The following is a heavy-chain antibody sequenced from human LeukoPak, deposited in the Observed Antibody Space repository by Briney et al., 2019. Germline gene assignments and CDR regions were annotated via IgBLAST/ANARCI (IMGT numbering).Heavy chain of an antibody. J-gene: IGHJ4*02. V-gene: IGHV4-59*01. CDR1: GGSISSYY. CDR3: ARLDSMGPDYYDSSGYPYYFDY. Sequence: SETLSLTCTVSGGSISSYYWSWIRQPPGKGLEWIGYIYYSGSTNYSPSLKSRVTISVDTSKNQFSLKLSSVTAADTAVYYCARLDSMGPDYYDSSGYPYYFDYWGQGTLVTVSS. D-gene: IGHD3-22*01. CDR2: IYYSGST.